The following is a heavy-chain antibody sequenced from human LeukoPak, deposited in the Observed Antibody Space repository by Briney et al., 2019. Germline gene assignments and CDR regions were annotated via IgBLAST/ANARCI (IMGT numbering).Heavy chain of an antibody. CDR2: ISSDGIST. J-gene: IGHJ5*02. Sequence: GESLRLSCAASGFTFSSNWMHRVRQAPGKGLVWVSRISSDGISTTYADSVKGRFTTSRDNAKNTLYLQMNSLRVEDTAVYYCASFLCPTCSWGQGTLVTVSS. D-gene: IGHD2-2*01. CDR3: ASFLCPTCS. CDR1: GFTFSSNW. V-gene: IGHV3-74*01.